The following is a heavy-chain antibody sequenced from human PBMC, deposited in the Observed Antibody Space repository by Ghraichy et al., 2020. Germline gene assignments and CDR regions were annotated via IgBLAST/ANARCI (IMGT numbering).Heavy chain of an antibody. V-gene: IGHV4-39*01. D-gene: IGHD4-11*01. Sequence: ESLNISCTVSGGSISSSSYYWGWIRQPPGKGLEWVGGISYSGSTYYNPSLKSPVTISVDTSQNQFSLKVSSVTAADAAVYFCARRTTLDWYFDLWGRGTLVTVSS. CDR1: GGSISSSSYY. J-gene: IGHJ2*01. CDR2: ISYSGST. CDR3: ARRTTLDWYFDL.